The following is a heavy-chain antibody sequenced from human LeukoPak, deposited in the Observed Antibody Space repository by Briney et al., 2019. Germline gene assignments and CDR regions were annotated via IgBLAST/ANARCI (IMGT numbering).Heavy chain of an antibody. CDR1: GGPISSYS. J-gene: IGHJ4*02. V-gene: IGHV4-59*01. D-gene: IGHD1-20*01. Sequence: SETLSLIYSVSGGPISSYSWSWIRQPPGKGLEWIGYINYSGSTNYNPPLKNRVTISVDTSKNQFSVKLSSVTAADTAVYYCARVRRITGTTDFDYWGQGTLVTVSS. CDR3: ARVRRITGTTDFDY. CDR2: INYSGST.